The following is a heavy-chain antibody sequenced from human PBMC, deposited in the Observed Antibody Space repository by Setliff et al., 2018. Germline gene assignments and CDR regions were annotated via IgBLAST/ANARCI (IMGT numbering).Heavy chain of an antibody. CDR1: GGSSSSHY. V-gene: IGHV4-4*08. Sequence: SETLSLTCTVSGGSSSSHYWSWIRQPPGKGLEWIGRIYTTWSTNYNPSLKSRVTISLDTSKSQFFLKLNSVTAADTGVYFCARSRGVCTNGVCYTSYFYMDVWGKGTTVTVSS. D-gene: IGHD2-8*01. CDR2: IYTTWST. J-gene: IGHJ6*03. CDR3: ARSRGVCTNGVCYTSYFYMDV.